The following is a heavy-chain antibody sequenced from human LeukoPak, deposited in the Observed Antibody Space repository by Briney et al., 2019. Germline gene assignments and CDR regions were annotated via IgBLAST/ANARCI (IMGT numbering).Heavy chain of an antibody. D-gene: IGHD3-9*01. CDR3: ARERELRYFDLTIDAFDI. Sequence: GASVKVSCKASGGTFSSYAISWVRQAPGQGLEWMGRIIPILGIANYAQKFQGRVTITADKSTSTAYMELSSLRSDDTAVYYCARERELRYFDLTIDAFDIWGQGTMVTVSS. CDR1: GGTFSSYA. V-gene: IGHV1-69*04. J-gene: IGHJ3*02. CDR2: IIPILGIA.